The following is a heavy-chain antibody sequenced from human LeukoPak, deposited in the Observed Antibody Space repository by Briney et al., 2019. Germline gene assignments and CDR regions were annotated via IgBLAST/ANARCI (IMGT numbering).Heavy chain of an antibody. V-gene: IGHV1-2*02. CDR3: ARGSNWNVYYFDY. J-gene: IGHJ4*02. CDR2: INPNSGGT. Sequence: ASVKVSCKASGYTFTGYYMHWVRQAPGQGLEGMGWINPNSGGTNYAQKFQGRVTMTRDTSISTAYMELSRLRSDDTAVYYCARGSNWNVYYFDYWGQGTLVTVSS. D-gene: IGHD1-20*01. CDR1: GYTFTGYY.